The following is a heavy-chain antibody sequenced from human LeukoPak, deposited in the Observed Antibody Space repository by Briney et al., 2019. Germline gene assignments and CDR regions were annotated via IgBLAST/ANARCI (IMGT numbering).Heavy chain of an antibody. CDR1: GFTFGDYA. CDR3: TPGYCSSTSCYPLEV. D-gene: IGHD2-2*01. CDR2: IRSKAYGGTT. V-gene: IGHV3-49*04. J-gene: IGHJ4*02. Sequence: GVLRLSCTASGFTFGDYAMSWVRQAPGKGLEWVGFIRSKAYGGTTEYAASVKGRFTISRDDSKSIAYLQMNSLKTEDTAVYYCTPGYCSSTSCYPLEVWGQGTLVTVSS.